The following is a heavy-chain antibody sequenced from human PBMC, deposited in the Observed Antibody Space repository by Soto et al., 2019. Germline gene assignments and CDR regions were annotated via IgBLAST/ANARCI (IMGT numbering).Heavy chain of an antibody. CDR1: GFTFSGYA. Sequence: GGSLRLSCAASGFTFSGYAMSWVRQAPGKGLEWVSAISGSGGSTYYADSVKGRFTISRDNSKNTLYLQMNSLRAEDTAVYYCAKRTTYYDFWSGYLDYWGQGTLVTVSS. V-gene: IGHV3-23*01. CDR2: ISGSGGST. D-gene: IGHD3-3*01. J-gene: IGHJ4*02. CDR3: AKRTTYYDFWSGYLDY.